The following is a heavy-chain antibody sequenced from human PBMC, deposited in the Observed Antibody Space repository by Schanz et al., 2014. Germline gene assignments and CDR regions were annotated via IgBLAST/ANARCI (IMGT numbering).Heavy chain of an antibody. CDR1: GGSISSNNW. D-gene: IGHD3-10*01. CDR2: IFHSGST. CDR3: ARSSEITMVRGGVLDAFDI. Sequence: QVQLQESGPGLVKPSGTLSLTCTISGGSISSNNWWIWVRQAPEKGLEWIGEIFHSGSTEYNRSRRGRVTILVDKSKNQFSLKLLSVTAADTAVYYCARSSEITMVRGGVLDAFDIWGQGTMVTVSS. V-gene: IGHV4-4*02. J-gene: IGHJ3*02.